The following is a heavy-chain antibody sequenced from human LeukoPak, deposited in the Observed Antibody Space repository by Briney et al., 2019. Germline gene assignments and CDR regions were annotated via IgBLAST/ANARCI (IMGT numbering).Heavy chain of an antibody. Sequence: SETLSLTCTVSGGSISSSDYYWGWIRQPPGKGLEWIGSISYSGSTCYNPSLKSRITISVDTSKNQFSLRVSSLTAADTAVYYCARQRITFGGVISIFDSWGQGTLVTVSS. CDR2: ISYSGST. CDR3: ARQRITFGGVISIFDS. V-gene: IGHV4-39*01. J-gene: IGHJ4*02. D-gene: IGHD3-16*02. CDR1: GGSISSSDYY.